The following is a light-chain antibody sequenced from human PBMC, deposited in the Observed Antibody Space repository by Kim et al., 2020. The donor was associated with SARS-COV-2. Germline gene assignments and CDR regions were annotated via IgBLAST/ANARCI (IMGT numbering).Light chain of an antibody. CDR1: SSNIGTNT. Sequence: ELTQPSSASGTPEQRVTISCSGSSSNIGTNTVNWYQQLPGTAPKLLIYSNNQRPSGVPDRFSGSKSGTSASLAISGLQSEDEADYYCAAWDGSLNGHVFGPGTKVTVL. CDR2: SNN. CDR3: AAWDGSLNGHV. V-gene: IGLV1-44*01. J-gene: IGLJ1*01.